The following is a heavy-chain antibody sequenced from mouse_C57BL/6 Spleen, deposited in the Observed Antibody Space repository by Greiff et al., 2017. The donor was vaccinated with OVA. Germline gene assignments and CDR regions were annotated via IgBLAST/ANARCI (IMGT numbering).Heavy chain of an antibody. CDR2: IDPSDSYT. D-gene: IGHD2-1*01. CDR3: ARTDYGNYFYFDY. V-gene: IGHV1-69*01. CDR1: GYTFTSYW. Sequence: QVQLQQPGAELVMPGASVKLSCKASGYTFTSYWMHWVKQRPGQGLEWIGEIDPSDSYTNYNQKFKGKSTLTVDKSSSTAYMQLSSLTSEDSAVYYCARTDYGNYFYFDYWGQGTTLTVSS. J-gene: IGHJ2*01.